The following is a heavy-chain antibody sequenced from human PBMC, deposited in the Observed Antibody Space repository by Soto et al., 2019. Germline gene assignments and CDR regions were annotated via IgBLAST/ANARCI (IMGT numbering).Heavy chain of an antibody. V-gene: IGHV1-69*08. CDR3: AARSCTSTTCFHPGLY. Sequence: QVQLVQSAAEVKKPGSSVKVSCKTSGGTFNSYTFSWVRQAPGQGLEWMGRVIPALDTRTYSRKFQGRITITADKITNTVYLELSSLTSEDAALYFCAARSCTSTTCFHPGLYWGQGTLVAVSS. CDR1: GGTFNSYT. CDR2: VIPALDTR. J-gene: IGHJ4*02. D-gene: IGHD2-8*01.